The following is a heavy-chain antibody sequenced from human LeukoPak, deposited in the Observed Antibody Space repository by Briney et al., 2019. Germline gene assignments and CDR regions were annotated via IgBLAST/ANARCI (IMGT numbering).Heavy chain of an antibody. CDR2: FYYSGST. J-gene: IGHJ6*03. CDR1: GGSISSYY. Sequence: SETLSLTCTVSGGSISSYYWSWIRQPPGKGLEWIGYFYYSGSTNYNPSLKSRVTISVDTSKNQFSLKLSSVTAADTAVYYCARARGGYDYYYYMDVWGKGTTVTISS. V-gene: IGHV4-59*01. CDR3: ARARGGYDYYYYMDV. D-gene: IGHD3-10*01.